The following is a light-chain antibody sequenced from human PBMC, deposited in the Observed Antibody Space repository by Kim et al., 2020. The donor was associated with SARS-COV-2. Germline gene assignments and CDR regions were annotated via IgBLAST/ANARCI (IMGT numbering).Light chain of an antibody. Sequence: PGQTARITCSGDALPTRYAYWFQQKPGQAPVLVIYEATERPSGIPERFSGSTSGTTVTLTISGVQVEDEADYYCQSSDSSDTFWVFGGGTQLTVL. CDR1: ALPTRY. CDR3: QSSDSSDTFWV. V-gene: IGLV3-25*03. CDR2: EAT. J-gene: IGLJ3*02.